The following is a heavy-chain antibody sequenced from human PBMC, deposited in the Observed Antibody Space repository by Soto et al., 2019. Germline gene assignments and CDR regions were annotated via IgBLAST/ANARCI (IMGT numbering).Heavy chain of an antibody. CDR1: GGSISSGGYY. D-gene: IGHD6-19*01. CDR2: IYYSGST. J-gene: IGHJ6*02. V-gene: IGHV4-31*03. CDR3: ARFPLAVAGRRYYCYGMDV. Sequence: PSETLSLTCTVSGGSISSGGYYWSWIRQHPGKGLEWIGYIYYSGSTYYNPSLKSRVTISVDTSKNQFSLKLSSVTAADTAVYYCARFPLAVAGRRYYCYGMDVWGQGTTVTVSS.